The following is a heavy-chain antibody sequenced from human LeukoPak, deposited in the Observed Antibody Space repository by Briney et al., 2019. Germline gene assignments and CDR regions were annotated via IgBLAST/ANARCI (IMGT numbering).Heavy chain of an antibody. CDR3: TRTMATISVEGFDI. CDR1: GFSFSDAW. V-gene: IGHV3-15*01. D-gene: IGHD5-24*01. Sequence: GGSLRLSCAASGFSFSDAWMSWVRQAPGKGLEWVGRSKSKNDGGTTDYAAPVKGTFTISRDDSKNTLYLQMNSLKTEDTAVYLCTRTMATISVEGFDIWGQGTMVTVSS. J-gene: IGHJ3*02. CDR2: SKSKNDGGTT.